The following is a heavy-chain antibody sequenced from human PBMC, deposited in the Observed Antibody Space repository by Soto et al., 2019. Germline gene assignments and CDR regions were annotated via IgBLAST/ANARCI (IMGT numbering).Heavy chain of an antibody. CDR2: IVVGSGNT. Sequence: QLQLVQSGPEVKKPGTSVKVSCKASGFTFTSSAVQWVRQARGQRLEWIGWIVVGSGNTNYAQKSQESVTITRDMSTSTAYMELSSLRSEDTAVYYLAADTGYYGSGSYFYYYYGMDVWGQGTTVTVSS. CDR3: AADTGYYGSGSYFYYYYGMDV. D-gene: IGHD3-10*01. V-gene: IGHV1-58*01. CDR1: GFTFTSSA. J-gene: IGHJ6*02.